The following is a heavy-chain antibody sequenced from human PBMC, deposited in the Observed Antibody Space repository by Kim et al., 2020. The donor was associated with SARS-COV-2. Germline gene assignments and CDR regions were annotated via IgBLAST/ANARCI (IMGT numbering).Heavy chain of an antibody. V-gene: IGHV1-18*01. D-gene: IGHD4-17*01. CDR2: ISAYNGNT. Sequence: ASVKVSCKASGYTFTSYGISWVRQAPGQGLEWMGWISAYNGNTNYAQKRQGRVTMTTDTSTSTAYMELRSLRSDDTAVYYCARDTTGVNAYGTDYWGQGTLVTVSS. CDR3: ARDTTGVNAYGTDY. CDR1: GYTFTSYG. J-gene: IGHJ4*02.